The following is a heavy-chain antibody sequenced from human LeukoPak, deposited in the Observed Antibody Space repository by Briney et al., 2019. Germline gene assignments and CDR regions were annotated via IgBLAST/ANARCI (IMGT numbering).Heavy chain of an antibody. V-gene: IGHV3-23*01. J-gene: IGHJ4*02. CDR3: ARVAVAGPWDY. Sequence: GGSLRLSCAASGFTFSSYAMSWVRQAPGKGLEWVSAISGSGGSTYYADSVKGRFTISRDNAKNSLYLQMNSLRAEDTAVYYCARVAVAGPWDYWGQGTLVTVSS. CDR1: GFTFSSYA. CDR2: ISGSGGST. D-gene: IGHD6-19*01.